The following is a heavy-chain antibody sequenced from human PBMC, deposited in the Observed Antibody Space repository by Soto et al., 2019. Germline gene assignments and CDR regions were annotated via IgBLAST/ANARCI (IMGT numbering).Heavy chain of an antibody. CDR1: CGSISSYY. Sequence: SETLSLTCTVSCGSISSYYLSWIRPTLGKGLEWIGYIYYSGSTNYNPSLKSRVTISVDTSKNQFSLKLSSVTAADTAVYYCARARLSRSWWFDPWGQGTLVTVSS. CDR3: ARARLSRSWWFDP. V-gene: IGHV4-59*01. J-gene: IGHJ5*02. D-gene: IGHD3-10*01. CDR2: IYYSGST.